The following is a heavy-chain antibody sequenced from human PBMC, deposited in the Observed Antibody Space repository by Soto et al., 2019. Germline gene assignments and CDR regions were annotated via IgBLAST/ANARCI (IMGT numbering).Heavy chain of an antibody. CDR2: ISYDGSNK. D-gene: IGHD3-22*01. J-gene: IGHJ4*02. CDR1: GFTFNNFA. Sequence: VQLVESGGGVVQPGRSLRLSCAASGFTFNNFALHWVRQAPGKGLEWVAFISYDGSNKYYADSVKGRFTISRDSSKNTLYLQMNSLRAEDTAVYYCARHPDYYDAGGRHPLDSWGPGTLVTVSS. CDR3: ARHPDYYDAGGRHPLDS. V-gene: IGHV3-30-3*01.